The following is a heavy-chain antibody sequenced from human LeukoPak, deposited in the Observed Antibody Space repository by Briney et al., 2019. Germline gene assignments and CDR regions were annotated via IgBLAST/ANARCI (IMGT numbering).Heavy chain of an antibody. CDR2: IIPILGIA. Sequence: SVKVSCKASGGTFSSYAISWVRQAPGQGVEWMGRIIPILGIANYAQKFQGRVTITADKSTSTAYMELSSLRSEDTAVYYCARIRSPPYGAGSPNYYYYGMDVWGQGTTVTVSS. V-gene: IGHV1-69*04. CDR1: GGTFSSYA. D-gene: IGHD3-10*01. CDR3: ARIRSPPYGAGSPNYYYYGMDV. J-gene: IGHJ6*02.